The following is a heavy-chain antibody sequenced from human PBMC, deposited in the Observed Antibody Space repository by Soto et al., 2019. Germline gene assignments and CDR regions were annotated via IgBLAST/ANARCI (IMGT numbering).Heavy chain of an antibody. CDR3: SGGDDYGEGRWSSWFDP. Sequence: PGGSLRLSCAASGFTFSSYSMNWVRQAPGKGLEWVSYISSSSSTIYYADSVKGRFIISRDNAKNSLYLQMNSLRAEDTAVYYCSGGDDYGEGRWSSWFDPWGQGTLVTVSS. J-gene: IGHJ5*02. D-gene: IGHD4-17*01. V-gene: IGHV3-48*01. CDR2: ISSSSSTI. CDR1: GFTFSSYS.